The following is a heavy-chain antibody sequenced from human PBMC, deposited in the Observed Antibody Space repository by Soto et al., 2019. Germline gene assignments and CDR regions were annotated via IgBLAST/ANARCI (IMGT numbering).Heavy chain of an antibody. CDR3: ARRTGKWLDFDY. CDR1: GDSISSGGYS. J-gene: IGHJ4*02. CDR2: IYHSGST. D-gene: IGHD3-22*01. V-gene: IGHV4-30-2*01. Sequence: SGTLSLSCAVSGDSISSGGYSWSWIRQPPGKGLEWIGYIYHSGSTYYNPSLKSRVTISVDRSKNQFSLKLSSVTAADTAVYYCARRTGKWLDFDYWGQGTLVTVSS.